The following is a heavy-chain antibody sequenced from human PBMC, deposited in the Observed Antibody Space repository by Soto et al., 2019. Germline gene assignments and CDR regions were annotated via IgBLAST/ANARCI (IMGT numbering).Heavy chain of an antibody. Sequence: GGPRRLSGAASEFTLRGHGMHWVRQAPGKALEWVAVISYDGSNKYYADSVKGRFTISRDNSKNTLYLQMNSLRAEDTAVYYCAKENRTDGDPDYYDSSGYYFDAFDIWGQGTMVTVSS. J-gene: IGHJ3*02. D-gene: IGHD3-22*01. CDR3: AKENRTDGDPDYYDSSGYYFDAFDI. V-gene: IGHV3-30*18. CDR2: ISYDGSNK. CDR1: EFTLRGHG.